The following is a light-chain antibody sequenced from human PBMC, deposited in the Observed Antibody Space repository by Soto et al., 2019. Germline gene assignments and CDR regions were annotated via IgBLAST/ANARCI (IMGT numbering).Light chain of an antibody. CDR1: SSDVGGYNY. V-gene: IGLV2-11*01. Sequence: QSALTQVRSVSESPGQSITISCTGTSSDVGGYNYVSWYQQHPGKAPKLMIYDVSKRPSGVPDRFSGFKSGNTASLTVSGLQAQDEADYYCCSYAGSYTYVFGTGTK. J-gene: IGLJ1*01. CDR2: DVS. CDR3: CSYAGSYTYV.